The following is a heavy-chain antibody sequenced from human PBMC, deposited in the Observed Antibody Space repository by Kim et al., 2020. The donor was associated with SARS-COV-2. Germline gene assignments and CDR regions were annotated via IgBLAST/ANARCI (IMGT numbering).Heavy chain of an antibody. CDR1: GFTFSNAW. Sequence: GGSLRLSCAASGFTFSNAWMSWVRQAPGKGLEWVGRIKSKTDGGTTDYAAPVKGRFTISRDDPKNTRYLQMNSLKTEDTAVYYCTTELWFGATYYYYGMDVWGQETTVPVSS. CDR3: TTELWFGATYYYYGMDV. V-gene: IGHV3-15*01. J-gene: IGHJ6*02. D-gene: IGHD3-10*01. CDR2: IKSKTDGGTT.